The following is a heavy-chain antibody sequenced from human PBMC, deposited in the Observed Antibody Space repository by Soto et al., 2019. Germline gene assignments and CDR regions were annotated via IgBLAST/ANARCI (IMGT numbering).Heavy chain of an antibody. V-gene: IGHV3-30*03. CDR1: GFTFSNYA. Sequence: QVQLVESGGGVVQPGRSLRLSCAASGFTFSNYAMHWVRLAPGKGLEWVAVVSYDGSNEDFADSVKGRFPISRDNSKNTLNLQMNSLRADDTAVYYCAMPTGYNRGWFAIFVYWGQGTLVTVSS. CDR3: AMPTGYNRGWFAIFVY. D-gene: IGHD6-19*01. CDR2: VSYDGSNE. J-gene: IGHJ4*02.